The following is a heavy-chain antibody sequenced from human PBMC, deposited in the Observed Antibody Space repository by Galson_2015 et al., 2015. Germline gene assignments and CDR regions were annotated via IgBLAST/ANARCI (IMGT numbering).Heavy chain of an antibody. D-gene: IGHD2-2*01. CDR2: IKSKTDGGTT. J-gene: IGHJ5*02. V-gene: IGHV3-15*01. CDR1: GFTFSNAW. Sequence: SLRLSCAASGFTFSNAWMSWVRQAPGKGLEWVGRIKSKTDGGTTDYAAPVKGRFTISGDDSKNTLYLQMNSLKTEDTAVYYCTTAEYRNWFDPWGQGTLVTVSS. CDR3: TTAEYRNWFDP.